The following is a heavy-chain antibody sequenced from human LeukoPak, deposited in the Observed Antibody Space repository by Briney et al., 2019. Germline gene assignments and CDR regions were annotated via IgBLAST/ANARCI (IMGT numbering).Heavy chain of an antibody. D-gene: IGHD6-19*01. CDR1: EFTFSDAW. CDR3: TAGHYGSL. Sequence: GGSLRLSCAASEFTFSDAWMRWVRQAPGKGLEWVGRIGSKTDGGTTDYAAPGKGRFTISRDDSKNTLYLQMNSLKTEDTAVYYCTAGHYGSLWGQGTLVTVSS. CDR2: IGSKTDGGTT. J-gene: IGHJ4*02. V-gene: IGHV3-15*04.